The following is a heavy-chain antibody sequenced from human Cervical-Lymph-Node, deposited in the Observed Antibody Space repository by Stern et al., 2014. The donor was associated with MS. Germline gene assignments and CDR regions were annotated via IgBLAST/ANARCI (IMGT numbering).Heavy chain of an antibody. CDR3: ARWRVITTRFRYLDY. CDR2: IYPGDSET. J-gene: IGHJ4*02. V-gene: IGHV5-51*03. D-gene: IGHD4/OR15-4a*01. Sequence: EVQLVESEAELKKPGESLQISCSASGYSFSDYWIAWVRQVPGKGLEWMGVIYPGDSETRYSPSFQGHVIISVDKATNKAYLQWSSLKASDTAMYFCARWRVITTRFRYLDYWGQGTLVTVSS. CDR1: GYSFSDYW.